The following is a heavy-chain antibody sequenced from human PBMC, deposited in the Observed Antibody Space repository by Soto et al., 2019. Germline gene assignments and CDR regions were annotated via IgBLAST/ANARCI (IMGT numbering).Heavy chain of an antibody. Sequence: ASVKVSCKASGFTFTSSAVQWVRQARGQRLEWIGWIVVGSGNTNYAQKFQERVTITRDMSTSTAYMELSSLRSEDTAVYYCAADSSYYGSGSYYYYYYYRDVWGKGTTVTVS. CDR3: AADSSYYGSGSYYYYYYYRDV. J-gene: IGHJ6*03. D-gene: IGHD3-10*01. CDR2: IVVGSGNT. CDR1: GFTFTSSA. V-gene: IGHV1-58*01.